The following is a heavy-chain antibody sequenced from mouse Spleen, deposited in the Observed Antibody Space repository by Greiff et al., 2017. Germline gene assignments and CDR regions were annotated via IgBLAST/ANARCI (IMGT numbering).Heavy chain of an antibody. CDR1: GFTFSDYY. Sequence: EVKLVESEGGLVQPGSSLKLSCTASGFTFSDYYMAWVRQVPEKGLEWVANINYDGSRPYYLDFLKSRFIISRDNAKNILYLQMSILKAEDAATYDCARGYDYLKDYWGQGTSVTVSS. CDR3: ARGYDYLKDY. J-gene: IGHJ4*01. D-gene: IGHD5-5*01. V-gene: IGHV5-16*01. CDR2: INYDGSRP.